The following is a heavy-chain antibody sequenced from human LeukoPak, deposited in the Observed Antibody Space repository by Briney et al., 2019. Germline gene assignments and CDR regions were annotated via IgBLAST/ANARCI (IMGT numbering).Heavy chain of an antibody. J-gene: IGHJ4*02. D-gene: IGHD6-19*01. V-gene: IGHV1-69*04. CDR2: IIPILGIA. CDR3: ARDPMAVAVNMGSDY. Sequence: SVKVSCKASGGTFSSYAISWVRQAPGQGLEWMGRIIPILGIANYAQKFQGRVTITADKSTSTAYMELSSLRSEDTAVYYCARDPMAVAVNMGSDYWGQGTLVTVSS. CDR1: GGTFSSYA.